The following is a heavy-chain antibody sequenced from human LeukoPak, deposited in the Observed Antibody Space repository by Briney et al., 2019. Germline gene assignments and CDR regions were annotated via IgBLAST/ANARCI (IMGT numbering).Heavy chain of an antibody. CDR1: GFTFSSYG. J-gene: IGHJ4*02. CDR2: ISYDGSNK. Sequence: GSLRLSCAASGFTFSSYGMHWVRQAPGKGLEWVAVISYDGSNKYYADSVKGRFTISRDNSKNTLYLQMNSLRAEDTAVYYCATYYYDSSGYYPDGYWGQGTLVTVSS. CDR3: ATYYYDSSGYYPDGY. D-gene: IGHD3-22*01. V-gene: IGHV3-30*03.